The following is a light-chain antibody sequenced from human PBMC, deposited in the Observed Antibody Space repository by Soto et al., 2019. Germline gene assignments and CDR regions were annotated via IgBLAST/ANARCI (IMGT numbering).Light chain of an antibody. J-gene: IGKJ5*01. Sequence: EIVLTQSPATLSLSPGERATLACRASQSVSSHLAWYQQKPGQAPRLLVYEAFNKATGVPARFSGSGSGTDFTLTISSLEPEDFAVYYCQQRSNWPPSITFGQGTRLEI. V-gene: IGKV3-11*01. CDR3: QQRSNWPPSIT. CDR1: QSVSSH. CDR2: EAF.